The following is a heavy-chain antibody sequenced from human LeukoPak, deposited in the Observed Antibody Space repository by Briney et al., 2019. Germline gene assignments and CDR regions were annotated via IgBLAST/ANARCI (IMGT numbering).Heavy chain of an antibody. J-gene: IGHJ4*02. V-gene: IGHV3-66*01. D-gene: IGHD6-19*01. CDR1: GFTVSSNY. Sequence: QSGGSLRLSCAASGFTVSSNYMSWVRQAPGKGLEWVSVIYSGDSTYYADSVKGRFTISRDNSKNTLYLQMNSLRAEGTAVYYCTRLYGSGSKFDYWGQGTPVTVSS. CDR3: TRLYGSGSKFDY. CDR2: IYSGDST.